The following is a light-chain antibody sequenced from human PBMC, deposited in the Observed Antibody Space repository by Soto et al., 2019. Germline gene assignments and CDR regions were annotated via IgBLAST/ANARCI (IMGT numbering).Light chain of an antibody. J-gene: IGKJ3*01. Sequence: DIQLTQSPSFLSASVGDRVTITCRASQDISSYLAWYQQKPGKAPNLLIFGASSLQSGVPSRFSGSGSGTEFTLTISSLQPEDFATYYCQQLNSYSIVTFGPGTKLDIK. CDR1: QDISSY. CDR3: QQLNSYSIVT. CDR2: GAS. V-gene: IGKV1-9*01.